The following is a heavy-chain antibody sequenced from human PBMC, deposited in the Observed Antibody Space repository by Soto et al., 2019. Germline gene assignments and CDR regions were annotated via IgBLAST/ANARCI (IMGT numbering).Heavy chain of an antibody. CDR3: ARSPAGSYDATAFDI. D-gene: IGHD1-26*01. Sequence: ASVKVSCEASGDTFTGYYMHWVRQAPGQGLEWMGWINPNSGGTNYAQKFQGWVTMTRDTSISTAYMELSRLRSDDTAVYYCARSPAGSYDATAFDIWGQGTMVTVSS. CDR1: GDTFTGYY. CDR2: INPNSGGT. J-gene: IGHJ3*02. V-gene: IGHV1-2*04.